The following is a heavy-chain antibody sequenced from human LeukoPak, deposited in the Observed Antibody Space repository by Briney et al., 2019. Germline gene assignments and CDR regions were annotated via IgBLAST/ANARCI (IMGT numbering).Heavy chain of an antibody. CDR1: GGSISNYY. Sequence: SETLSLTCTVSGGSISNYYRSWIRQPPGKGLEWIGYIYYSGSTNYNPSLRSRVTISVDTSKSQFSLKLSSVTAADTAVYYCARGLTYYDFWSGYWEKYYFDYWGQGTLVTVSS. D-gene: IGHD3-3*01. V-gene: IGHV4-59*01. CDR2: IYYSGST. CDR3: ARGLTYYDFWSGYWEKYYFDY. J-gene: IGHJ4*02.